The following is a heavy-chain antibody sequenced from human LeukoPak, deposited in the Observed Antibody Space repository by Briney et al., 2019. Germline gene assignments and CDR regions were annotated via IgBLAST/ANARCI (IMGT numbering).Heavy chain of an antibody. CDR3: VNYYDSSDYQQPNHFDY. V-gene: IGHV4-39*01. J-gene: IGHJ4*02. CDR2: IYYSGST. Sequence: SETLSLTCTVSGGSISSSSYYWGWIRQPPGKGLDWIGSIYYSGSTYYNPSLKSRFSISVDTSKNQFSLKLSSVTAADTAVYYCVNYYDSSDYQQPNHFDYWGQGTLVTVSS. D-gene: IGHD3-22*01. CDR1: GGSISSSSYY.